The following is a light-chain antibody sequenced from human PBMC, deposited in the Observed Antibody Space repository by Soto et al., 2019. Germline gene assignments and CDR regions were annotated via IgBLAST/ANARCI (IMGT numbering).Light chain of an antibody. Sequence: EIVFTQSPVTLSLSPCERATLSCRASQSVSSNLAWYQQKPGQAPRLLISDASTRATGIPARFSGSGSGTGFTLTISSLQPEDSATYYCLQDYNYPITFGQGTRLEIK. CDR3: LQDYNYPIT. J-gene: IGKJ5*01. CDR1: QSVSSN. V-gene: IGKV3-15*01. CDR2: DAS.